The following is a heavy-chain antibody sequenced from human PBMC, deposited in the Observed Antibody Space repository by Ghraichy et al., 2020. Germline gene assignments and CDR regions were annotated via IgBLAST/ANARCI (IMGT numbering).Heavy chain of an antibody. Sequence: GGSLRLSCAASGFTVSSNYMTWVRQAPGKGLEWVSVIYSDGSTYYADSVKGRFTISRDNSKNTLYLQMNSLRAEDTAVYYCASGIAAALDDWGQGTLVTVSS. J-gene: IGHJ4*02. CDR1: GFTVSSNY. CDR3: ASGIAAALDD. D-gene: IGHD6-13*01. V-gene: IGHV3-53*01. CDR2: IYSDGST.